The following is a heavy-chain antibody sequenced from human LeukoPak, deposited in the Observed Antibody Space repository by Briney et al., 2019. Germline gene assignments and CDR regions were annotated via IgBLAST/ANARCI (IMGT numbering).Heavy chain of an antibody. CDR2: FDPEDGET. J-gene: IGHJ6*03. CDR3: ATLGHSSSSGAYYYYMDV. CDR1: GYTLTELS. Sequence: GATVTVSCKVSGYTLTELSMHWVRQAPGKGLEWMGGFDPEDGETIYAQKFQGRVTMTEDTSTDTAYMELSSLRSEDTAVYYCATLGHSSSSGAYYYYMDVWGKGTTVTVSS. V-gene: IGHV1-24*01. D-gene: IGHD6-6*01.